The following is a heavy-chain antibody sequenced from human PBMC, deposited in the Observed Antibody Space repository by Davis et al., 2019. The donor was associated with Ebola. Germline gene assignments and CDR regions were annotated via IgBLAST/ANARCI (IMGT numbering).Heavy chain of an antibody. CDR2: IYYSGSI. Sequence: PSETLSLTCTVSGGSISSGPYYWGWIRQPPGKGLEWIGSIYYSGSIYYNPSLKSRVTISVDTSKNQFSLKLSSVTAADTAVYYCARDRYCSSTSCYSNADAFDIWGQGTKVTVSS. V-gene: IGHV4-39*07. CDR1: GGSISSGPYY. J-gene: IGHJ3*02. CDR3: ARDRYCSSTSCYSNADAFDI. D-gene: IGHD2-2*01.